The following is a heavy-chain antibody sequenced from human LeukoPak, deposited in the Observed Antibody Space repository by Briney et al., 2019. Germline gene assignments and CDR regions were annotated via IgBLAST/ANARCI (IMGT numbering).Heavy chain of an antibody. D-gene: IGHD5-24*01. CDR1: GGSFSGYY. Sequence: SETLSLTCAVYGGSFSGYYWSWIRQPPGKGLEWIGEINHSGSTNYNPSLKSRVTISVDTSKNRFSLKLSSVTAADTAVYYCARESRRDGFYWGQGTLVTVSS. CDR2: INHSGST. J-gene: IGHJ4*02. V-gene: IGHV4-34*01. CDR3: ARESRRDGFY.